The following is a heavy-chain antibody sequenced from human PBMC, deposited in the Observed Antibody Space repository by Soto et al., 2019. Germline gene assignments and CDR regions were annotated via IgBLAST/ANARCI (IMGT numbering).Heavy chain of an antibody. V-gene: IGHV3-15*07. CDR1: GFTFSNAW. D-gene: IGHD4-17*01. CDR3: TTDIGGTVTTLAY. J-gene: IGHJ4*02. Sequence: EVQLVESGGGLVKPGGSLRLSCAASGFTFSNAWMNWVRQAPGKGLEWVGRIKSKTDGGTTDYAAPVKGRFTISRDDSKNTLYLQMNSLKTEDTAVYYCTTDIGGTVTTLAYWGQGTLVTVSS. CDR2: IKSKTDGGTT.